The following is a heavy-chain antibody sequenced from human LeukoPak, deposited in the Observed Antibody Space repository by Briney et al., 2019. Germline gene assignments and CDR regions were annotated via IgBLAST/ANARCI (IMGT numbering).Heavy chain of an antibody. V-gene: IGHV4-61*02. CDR2: IYTSGTT. Sequence: SETLSLTCTVSGYSISSDYYWGWIRQPAGRGLEWIGRIYTSGTTNYNPSLKSRVTISVDTSKNQFSLKLSSVTAADTAVYYCARDVIAAPGTSDYWGQGALVTVSS. CDR1: GYSISSDYY. CDR3: ARDVIAAPGTSDY. D-gene: IGHD6-13*01. J-gene: IGHJ4*02.